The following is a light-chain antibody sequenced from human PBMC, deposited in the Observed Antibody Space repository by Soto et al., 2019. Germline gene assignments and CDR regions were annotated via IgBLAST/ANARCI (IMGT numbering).Light chain of an antibody. CDR3: QQYHIWPRT. CDR2: DAS. Sequence: EIAVTQSPATLSVSPGGRASLSCRASRSVSSDLAWYQQKPGQAPRLLIYDASTRATGIPARFSGSGSGTQFTLTIGSLQSEDFAIYYCQQYHIWPRTFGQGTKVEIK. V-gene: IGKV3-15*01. J-gene: IGKJ1*01. CDR1: RSVSSD.